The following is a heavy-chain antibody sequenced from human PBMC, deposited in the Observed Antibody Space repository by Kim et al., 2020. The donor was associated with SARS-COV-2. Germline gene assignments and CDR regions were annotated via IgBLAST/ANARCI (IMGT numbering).Heavy chain of an antibody. D-gene: IGHD6-19*01. V-gene: IGHV3-21*01. J-gene: IGHJ6*02. CDR1: GFTFSSYS. Sequence: GGSLRLSCAASGFTFSSYSMNWVRQAPGKGLEWVSSISSSSSYIYYADSVKGRFTISRDNAKNSLYLQMNSLRAEDTAVYYCARERPGGSSGWFTTYYYYYGMDVWGQGTTVTVSS. CDR2: ISSSSSYI. CDR3: ARERPGGSSGWFTTYYYYYGMDV.